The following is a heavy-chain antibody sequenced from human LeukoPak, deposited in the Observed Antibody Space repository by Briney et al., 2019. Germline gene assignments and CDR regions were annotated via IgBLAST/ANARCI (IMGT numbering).Heavy chain of an antibody. CDR1: GFTLNSNW. J-gene: IGHJ4*02. CDR2: INEDGRGT. Sequence: GGSLRLSCAVSGFTLNSNWIHWVRQAPGQGLVWVSRINEDGRGTSYADSVKGQFTISKDDAKNTVYLQMNSLRAEDTAVYYCATVFEHWGQGTLVTVSS. CDR3: ATVFEH. V-gene: IGHV3-74*01.